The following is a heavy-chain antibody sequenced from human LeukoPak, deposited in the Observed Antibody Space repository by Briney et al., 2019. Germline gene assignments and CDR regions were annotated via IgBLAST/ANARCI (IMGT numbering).Heavy chain of an antibody. CDR1: GFSLSTSGMR. CDR2: IDWDDDK. Sequence: SGPTLVNPSQTLTLTCTFSGFSLSTSGMRVSWIRQPPGKALEGLARIDWDDDKFYSTSLKTRLTISKDTSKNQVVLTMTNMYLVDTATYYCARLNSGTYFDYWGQGTLVTVSS. D-gene: IGHD1-26*01. CDR3: ARLNSGTYFDY. J-gene: IGHJ4*02. V-gene: IGHV2-70*04.